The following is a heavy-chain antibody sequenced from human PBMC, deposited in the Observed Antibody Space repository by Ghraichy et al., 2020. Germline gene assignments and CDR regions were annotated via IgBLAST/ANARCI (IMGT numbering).Heavy chain of an antibody. CDR3: ARDYGDAF. J-gene: IGHJ1*01. CDR2: IKPDGSGK. CDR1: GFTFSNYW. V-gene: IGHV3-7*03. D-gene: IGHD4/OR15-4a*01. Sequence: GESLNISCAASGFTFSNYWMAWIRQAPGKGLQWVANIKPDGSGKYYVDSVNGRFTISRDNAKNSLYLQINSLRADDTAVYYCARDYGDAFWGQGTLVTVSA.